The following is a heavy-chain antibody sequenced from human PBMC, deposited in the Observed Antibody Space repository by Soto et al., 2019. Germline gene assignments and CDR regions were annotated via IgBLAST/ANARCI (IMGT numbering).Heavy chain of an antibody. Sequence: GGSLRLSCAASGFTFDDYAMHWVRQAPGKGLEWVSGISWNSGSIGYADSVKGRFTISRDNAKNSLYLQMNSLRAEDTALYYCAKGFRSLIHEDAFDIWGQGTMVTVSS. V-gene: IGHV3-9*01. CDR3: AKGFRSLIHEDAFDI. CDR1: GFTFDDYA. CDR2: ISWNSGSI. D-gene: IGHD3-16*01. J-gene: IGHJ3*02.